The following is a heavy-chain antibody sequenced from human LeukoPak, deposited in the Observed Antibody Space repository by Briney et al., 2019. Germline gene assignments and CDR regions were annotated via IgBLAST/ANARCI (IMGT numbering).Heavy chain of an antibody. CDR2: IYYTGST. CDR1: GGPIDSYY. J-gene: IGHJ4*02. CDR3: ARVYQSAEYYFDY. V-gene: IGHV4-59*01. Sequence: SETLSLTCTVSGGPIDSYYWRWIRQPPGKGLEWVGYIYYTGSTEYPPSLKSRVTISLDTSKHQFSLKLTSVTAADTAVYYCARVYQSAEYYFDYWGQGNLVSVSS. D-gene: IGHD2-2*01.